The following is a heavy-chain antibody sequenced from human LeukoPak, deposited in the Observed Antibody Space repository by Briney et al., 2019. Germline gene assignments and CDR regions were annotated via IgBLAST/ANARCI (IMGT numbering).Heavy chain of an antibody. CDR3: ARGDVDIVATDAFDI. J-gene: IGHJ3*02. CDR2: ISSSSSYI. Sequence: GGSLRLSCAASGFTFSSYSMNWVRQAPGKGLEWVSSISSSSSYIYYADSVKGRFTISRDNAKNSLYLQMNSLRAEDTAVYHCARGDVDIVATDAFDIWGQGTMVTVSS. D-gene: IGHD5-12*01. CDR1: GFTFSSYS. V-gene: IGHV3-21*01.